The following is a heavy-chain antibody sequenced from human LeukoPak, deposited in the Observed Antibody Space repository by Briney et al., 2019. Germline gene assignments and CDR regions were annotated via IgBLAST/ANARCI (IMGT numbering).Heavy chain of an antibody. CDR3: ARDSYYYGSGSPSDV. V-gene: IGHV3-30*03. CDR1: GFTFSSYG. J-gene: IGHJ6*02. Sequence: GGSLRLSCAASGFTFSSYGMPWVRQAPGKGLEWVAVISYDGSNKYYADSVKGRFTISRDNSKNTLYLQMNSLRAEDTAVYYCARDSYYYGSGSPSDVWGQGTTVTVSS. D-gene: IGHD3-10*01. CDR2: ISYDGSNK.